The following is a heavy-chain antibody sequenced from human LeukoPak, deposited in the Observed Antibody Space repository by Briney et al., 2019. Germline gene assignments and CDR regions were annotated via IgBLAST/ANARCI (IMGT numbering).Heavy chain of an antibody. CDR1: EITFGDYW. J-gene: IGHJ4*02. D-gene: IGHD1-1*01. CDR2: INSDGSNT. CDR3: AKYSTGTTGYFDY. Sequence: GGSLRLSCAASEITFGDYWMHWVRQAPGKGPVWLSRINSDGSNTIYADSVKGRFTISRDNAKNTLYLQMNSLRAEDTAVYYCAKYSTGTTGYFDYWGQGTLVTVSS. V-gene: IGHV3-74*01.